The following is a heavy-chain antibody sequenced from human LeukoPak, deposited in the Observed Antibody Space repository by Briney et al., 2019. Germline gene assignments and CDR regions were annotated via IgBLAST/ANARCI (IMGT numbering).Heavy chain of an antibody. J-gene: IGHJ4*02. V-gene: IGHV4-59*08. CDR3: ARLLAGAKTPPDY. CDR1: GGSISSDY. D-gene: IGHD1-26*01. CDR2: IYYSGST. Sequence: SETLSLTCTVSGGSISSDYWSWIRQPPGKGLEWIGYIYYSGSTNYNPSLKSRVTISVDTSKNQFSLKLSSVTAADTAVYYCARLLAGAKTPPDYWGQGTLVTVSS.